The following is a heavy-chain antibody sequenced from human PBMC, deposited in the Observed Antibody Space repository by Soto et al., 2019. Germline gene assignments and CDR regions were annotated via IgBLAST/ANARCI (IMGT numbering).Heavy chain of an antibody. Sequence: SETLSLTCAVYGGSFSGYYWSWIRQPPGKGLEWIGEINHSGSTNYNPSLKSRVTISVDTSKNQFSLKLSSVTAADTAVYYCASCIAARPGYYYYGMDVWGQGTTITVSS. CDR1: GGSFSGYY. CDR2: INHSGST. V-gene: IGHV4-34*01. J-gene: IGHJ6*02. D-gene: IGHD6-6*01. CDR3: ASCIAARPGYYYYGMDV.